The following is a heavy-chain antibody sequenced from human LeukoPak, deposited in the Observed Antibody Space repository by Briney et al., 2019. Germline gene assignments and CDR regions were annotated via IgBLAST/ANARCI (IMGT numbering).Heavy chain of an antibody. J-gene: IGHJ6*03. D-gene: IGHD3-22*01. CDR2: IIPIFGTA. CDR3: ARGRYYDSSGYYNYYYYYMDV. V-gene: IGHV1-69*06. CDR1: GGTFSSYA. Sequence: SVKVSCKASGGTFSSYAISWVRQAPGQGLEWMGGIIPIFGTANYAQKFQGRVTITADKSTSTAYMELSSLRSEDTAVYYCARGRYYDSSGYYNYYYYYMDVWGKGTTVTVSS.